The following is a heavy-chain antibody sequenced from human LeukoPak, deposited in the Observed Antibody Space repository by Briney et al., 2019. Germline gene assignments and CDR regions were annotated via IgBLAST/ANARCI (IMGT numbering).Heavy chain of an antibody. CDR2: IYYSGST. V-gene: IGHV4-39*01. J-gene: IGHJ4*02. D-gene: IGHD6-13*01. CDR1: GGSISSSSYY. CDR3: ATGRTPAVGTF. Sequence: SETLSLTCTVSGGSISSSSYYWGWTRQPPGKGLEWIGSIYYSGSTYYNPSLKSRVTISVDTSKNQFSLKLSSVTAADTAVYYCATGRTPAVGTFWGQGTRVTVSS.